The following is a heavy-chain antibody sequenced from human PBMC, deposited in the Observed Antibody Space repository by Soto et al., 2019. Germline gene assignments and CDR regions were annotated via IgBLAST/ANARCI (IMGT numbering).Heavy chain of an antibody. CDR2: IIPIFGAA. CDR1: GDTFNSYA. CDR3: ARGQDLYYYDSSGPVDI. D-gene: IGHD3-22*01. Sequence: SVKVSCKASGDTFNSYAVNWVRQAPGQGLEWMGGIIPIFGAANYAQKFQGRVTITADESTSTVYMELRSLRSDDTAVFYCARGQDLYYYDSSGPVDIWGQGTMVTVSS. V-gene: IGHV1-69*13. J-gene: IGHJ3*02.